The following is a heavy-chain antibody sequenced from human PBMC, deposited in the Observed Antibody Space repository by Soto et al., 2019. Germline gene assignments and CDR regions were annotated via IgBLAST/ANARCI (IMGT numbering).Heavy chain of an antibody. Sequence: GGSLRLSCAASGFTFSSYAMHWVRQAPGKGLEWVAVISYDGSNKYYADSVKGRFTLSRDNSKNTLYLQMNSLRAEDTAVYYCATNSVDTAMVLYYYYYYGMDVWGQGTTVTVSS. CDR2: ISYDGSNK. D-gene: IGHD5-18*01. CDR3: ATNSVDTAMVLYYYYYYGMDV. CDR1: GFTFSSYA. J-gene: IGHJ6*02. V-gene: IGHV3-30-3*01.